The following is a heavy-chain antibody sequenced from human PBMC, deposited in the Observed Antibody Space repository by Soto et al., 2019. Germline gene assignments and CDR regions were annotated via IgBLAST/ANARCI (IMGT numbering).Heavy chain of an antibody. Sequence: SETLSLTCTVSGGSISSYYWSWIRQPPGKGLEWIGYIYYSGSTNYNPSPKSRVTISVDTSKNQFSLKLSSVTAADTAVYYCARSVVVTAINWFDPWGQGTLVTVS. J-gene: IGHJ5*02. D-gene: IGHD2-21*02. CDR1: GGSISSYY. V-gene: IGHV4-59*01. CDR3: ARSVVVTAINWFDP. CDR2: IYYSGST.